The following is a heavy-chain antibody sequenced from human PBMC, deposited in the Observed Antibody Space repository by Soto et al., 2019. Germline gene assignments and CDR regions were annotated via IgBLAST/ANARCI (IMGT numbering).Heavy chain of an antibody. J-gene: IGHJ4*02. CDR1: GGSISSYY. V-gene: IGHV4-59*01. CDR2: IYYIGST. D-gene: IGHD1-20*01. CDR3: ARGITLPTPLDY. Sequence: SETLSLTCTVSGGSISSYYWSWIRQPPGKGLEWFVYIYYIGSTNYNPSVKGRFTISRDNSKNTLYLQMNSLRSEDTAVYYCARGITLPTPLDYWGQGTLVTVSS.